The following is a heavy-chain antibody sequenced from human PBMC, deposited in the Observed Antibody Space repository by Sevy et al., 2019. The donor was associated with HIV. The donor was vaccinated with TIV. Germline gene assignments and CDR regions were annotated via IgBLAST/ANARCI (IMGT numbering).Heavy chain of an antibody. J-gene: IGHJ3*02. V-gene: IGHV3-7*03. Sequence: GGSLRLSCEASGFTFSSYWMSWVRQAPGKGLEWVANIKQDGSEKYYVDSVKGRFTISRDNAKNSLYLQMNSLRAEDTAVYYCARPLLEWPSDAFDIWGQGTMVTVSS. CDR2: IKQDGSEK. CDR3: ARPLLEWPSDAFDI. D-gene: IGHD3-3*01. CDR1: GFTFSSYW.